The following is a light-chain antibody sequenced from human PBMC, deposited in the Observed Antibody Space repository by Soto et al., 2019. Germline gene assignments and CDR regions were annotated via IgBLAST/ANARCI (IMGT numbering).Light chain of an antibody. V-gene: IGLV2-8*01. Sequence: QSALTPPPSASGSPGKSVTISCTGTSSDVGAYNYVSWYQQLPGNAHKLIIYEVSKRPSGVPDRFSGSKSGNTASLTVSGLQAEDEADYYCTSYAGTYSFIYVFGTGTKLTVL. CDR2: EVS. CDR1: SSDVGAYNY. CDR3: TSYAGTYSFIYV. J-gene: IGLJ1*01.